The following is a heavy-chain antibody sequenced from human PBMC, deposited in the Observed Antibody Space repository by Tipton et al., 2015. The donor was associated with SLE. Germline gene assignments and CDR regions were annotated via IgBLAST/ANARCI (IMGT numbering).Heavy chain of an antibody. Sequence: TLSLTCTVSGGSISSGDYYWSWVRQPPGKGLEWIGYIYNTGSTNFNPSLKSRVTISVDTSKNQFSLKLTSVTAADTAVYYCARDREMAGAFDIWGQGTTVTVSS. CDR2: IYNTGST. V-gene: IGHV4-61*08. CDR3: ARDREMAGAFDI. D-gene: IGHD5-24*01. J-gene: IGHJ3*02. CDR1: GGSISSGDYY.